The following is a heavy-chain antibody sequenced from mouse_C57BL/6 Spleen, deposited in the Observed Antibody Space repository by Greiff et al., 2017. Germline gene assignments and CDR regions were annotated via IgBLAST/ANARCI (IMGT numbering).Heavy chain of an antibody. D-gene: IGHD2-12*01. CDR2: IWSDGST. CDR3: ARHDDEYAMDY. J-gene: IGHJ4*01. CDR1: GFSLTSYG. V-gene: IGHV2-6-1*01. Sequence: QVQLQQSGPGLVEPSQTLSISCTVSGFSLTSYGVHWVRQPPGKGLEWLVVIWSDGSTTYNTAHKSRLSIRKDNSKNQVFLRMNSLQTDDTAMYYGARHDDEYAMDYWGQGTSVTVSS.